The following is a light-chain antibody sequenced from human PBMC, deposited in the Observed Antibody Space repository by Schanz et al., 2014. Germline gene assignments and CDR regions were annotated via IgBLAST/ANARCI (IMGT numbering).Light chain of an antibody. V-gene: IGLV2-11*01. J-gene: IGLJ2*01. CDR2: DVS. Sequence: QSVLTQPRSVSGSPGQSVTISCTGTTSNVGGYNYVSWYQQHPGKAPKLMIYDVSYRPSGVPDRFSGSKSGNTASLTISGLQAEDEADYYCCSYVSSSAVLFGGGTKLTVL. CDR1: TSNVGGYNY. CDR3: CSYVSSSAVL.